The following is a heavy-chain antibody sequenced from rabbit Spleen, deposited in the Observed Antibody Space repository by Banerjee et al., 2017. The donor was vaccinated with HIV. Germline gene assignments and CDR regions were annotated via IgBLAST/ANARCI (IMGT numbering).Heavy chain of an antibody. V-gene: IGHV1S45*01. Sequence: QEQLEASGGGLVQPEGSLTLTCKASGFSFSDRDVMCWVRQAPGKGLEWIGCINTATGKDVYAIWAKGRFTIAKTSSTTVTLQMNSLTAADTATYFCARDSGASFSSYGMDLWGQGTLFTVS. CDR1: GFSFSDRDV. CDR2: INTATGKD. CDR3: ARDSGASFSSYGMDL. J-gene: IGHJ6*01. D-gene: IGHD1-1*01.